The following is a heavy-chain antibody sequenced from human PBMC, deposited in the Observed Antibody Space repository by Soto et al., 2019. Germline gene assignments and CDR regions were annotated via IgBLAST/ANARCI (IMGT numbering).Heavy chain of an antibody. Sequence: GSLRLSCAASGFTLGNYWMHWVRQAPGKGLVWVSRINDYGTTINYAESVEGRFIISRDDAKSEVYLQMNNLRAEDSAVYYCARGGLEPLDYWGQGALVTVS. D-gene: IGHD1-1*01. CDR2: INDYGTTI. V-gene: IGHV3-74*01. CDR3: ARGGLEPLDY. CDR1: GFTLGNYW. J-gene: IGHJ4*02.